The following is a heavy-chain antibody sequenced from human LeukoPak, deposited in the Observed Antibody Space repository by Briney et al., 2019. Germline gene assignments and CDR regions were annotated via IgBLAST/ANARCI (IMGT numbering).Heavy chain of an antibody. Sequence: ASVKVSCKASGYTSTGYHTHWVRQAPGQGLEWMGWINPNSGYTDYAQNFQGRVTMTRDTSISTAYMDLRTLRSDDTAVYYGARESDYHILTGPFDYWGQGTLVTVSS. D-gene: IGHD3-9*01. CDR1: GYTSTGYH. V-gene: IGHV1-2*02. J-gene: IGHJ4*02. CDR2: INPNSGYT. CDR3: ARESDYHILTGPFDY.